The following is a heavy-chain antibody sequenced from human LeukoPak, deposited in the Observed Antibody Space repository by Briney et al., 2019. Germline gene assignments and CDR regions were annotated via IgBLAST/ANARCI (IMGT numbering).Heavy chain of an antibody. D-gene: IGHD1-26*01. J-gene: IGHJ4*02. CDR2: IFHSGGT. V-gene: IGHV4-59*12. CDR1: GGSFSGYY. CDR3: AREVGSSGSYGYFDY. Sequence: SETLSLTCAVYGGSFSGYYWSWIRQPPGKGLEWIGYIFHSGGTNYNPSLKSQVTISVDTSKNQFSLKLSSVTAADTAVYYCAREVGSSGSYGYFDYWGQGTLVTVSS.